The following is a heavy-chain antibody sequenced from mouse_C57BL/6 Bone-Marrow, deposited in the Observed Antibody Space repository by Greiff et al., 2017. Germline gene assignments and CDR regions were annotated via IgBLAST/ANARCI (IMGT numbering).Heavy chain of an antibody. CDR3: ARSLYDYGSSWFAY. D-gene: IGHD1-1*01. J-gene: IGHJ3*01. CDR2: IYPGDGDT. Sequence: QVQLQQSGPELVKPGASVKISCKASGYAFSSSWMNWVKQRPGKGLEWIGRIYPGDGDTNYNGKFKGKATLTADKSSSTAYMQLSSLTSEDSAVYFCARSLYDYGSSWFAYWGQGTLVTVSA. CDR1: GYAFSSSW. V-gene: IGHV1-82*01.